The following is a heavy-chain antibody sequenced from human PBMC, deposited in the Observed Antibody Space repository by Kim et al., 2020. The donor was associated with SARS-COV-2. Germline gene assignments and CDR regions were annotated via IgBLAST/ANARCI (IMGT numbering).Heavy chain of an antibody. J-gene: IGHJ4*02. CDR3: ARRSVWGSYRPDFDY. D-gene: IGHD3-16*02. CDR2: IDPSDSYT. Sequence: GESLKISCKGSGYSFTSYWISWVRQMPGKGLEWMGRIDPSDSYTNYSPSFQGHVTISADKSISTAYLQWSSLKASDTAMYYCARRSVWGSYRPDFDYWGQGTLVTVSS. CDR1: GYSFTSYW. V-gene: IGHV5-10-1*01.